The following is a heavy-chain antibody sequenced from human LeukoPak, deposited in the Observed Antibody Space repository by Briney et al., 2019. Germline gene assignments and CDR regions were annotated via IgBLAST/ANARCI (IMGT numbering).Heavy chain of an antibody. Sequence: GASVKVSCQASGYTFTNYGISGVRQAPGQGLEWMGLISAYNGNTNYAQKLQGRVTMTTDTSTSTAYMELRSLRSDDTAVYYCAVTLRMGYYDSSGPLYYFDYWGQGTLVTVSS. CDR1: GYTFTNYG. D-gene: IGHD3-22*01. V-gene: IGHV1-18*01. CDR3: AVTLRMGYYDSSGPLYYFDY. CDR2: ISAYNGNT. J-gene: IGHJ4*02.